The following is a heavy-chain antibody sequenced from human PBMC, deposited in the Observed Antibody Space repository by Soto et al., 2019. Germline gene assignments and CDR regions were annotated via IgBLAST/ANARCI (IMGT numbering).Heavy chain of an antibody. CDR3: ARERILTGYTYYYYYGMDV. D-gene: IGHD3-9*01. V-gene: IGHV1-2*02. CDR2: INPNSGGT. J-gene: IGHJ6*02. CDR1: GYTCTGYY. Sequence: ASVKVSCKASGYTCTGYYMHCVGQARVQGLDWMGCINPNSGGTNYAQKFQGRVTMTRDTSISTAYMELSRLRSDDTAVYYCARERILTGYTYYYYYGMDVWGQGTTVTVSS.